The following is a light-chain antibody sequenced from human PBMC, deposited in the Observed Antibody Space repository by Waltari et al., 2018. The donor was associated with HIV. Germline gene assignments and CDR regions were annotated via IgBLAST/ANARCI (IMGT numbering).Light chain of an antibody. CDR2: DNS. J-gene: IGLJ1*01. V-gene: IGLV1-51*01. CDR1: TSNIGTSY. Sequence: QSVLTQPPSVSAAPGQKVTISCPGSTSNIGTSYVSWYQRLPGTAPKLLSYDNSARPAGIPDRVAGAKAGTSATLGITGLQTGDEADYYCGTWDSSLSAVVFGTGTKVTGL. CDR3: GTWDSSLSAVV.